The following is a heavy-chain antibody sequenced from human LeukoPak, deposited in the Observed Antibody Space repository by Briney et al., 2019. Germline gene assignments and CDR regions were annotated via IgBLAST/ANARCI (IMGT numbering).Heavy chain of an antibody. CDR1: GGSISSSSYY. V-gene: IGHV4-39*07. D-gene: IGHD2-21*02. J-gene: IGHJ3*02. CDR2: IYYSGST. CDR3: ARSKPGDCAFDI. Sequence: SETLSLTCTVSGGSISSSSYYWGWIRQPPGKGLEWIGSIYYSGSTYYNPSLKSRVTISVDTSKNQFSLKLSSVTAADTAVYYCARSKPGDCAFDIWGQGTTVTVSS.